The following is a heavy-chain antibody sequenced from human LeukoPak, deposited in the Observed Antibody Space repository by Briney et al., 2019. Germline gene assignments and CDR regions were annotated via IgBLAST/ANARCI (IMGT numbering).Heavy chain of an antibody. V-gene: IGHV1-69*13. CDR2: IIPIFGTA. J-gene: IGHJ3*02. CDR3: ARGRKRLRLDAFDI. Sequence: GASVKLSCKASGGTFTSYAISWVRQAPGQGLEWMGGIIPIFGTANYAQKFQGRVTITADESTSTAYMELSSLRSEDTAVYYCARGRKRLRLDAFDIWGQGTMVTVSS. D-gene: IGHD5-12*01. CDR1: GGTFTSYA.